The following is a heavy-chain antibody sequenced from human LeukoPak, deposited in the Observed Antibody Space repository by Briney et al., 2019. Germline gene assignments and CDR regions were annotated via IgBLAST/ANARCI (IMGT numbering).Heavy chain of an antibody. CDR2: VRSNAYGAAT. V-gene: IGHV3-15*07. CDR1: GFNFNNTW. J-gene: IGHJ4*02. Sequence: GSLRLSCAASGFNFNNTWINWVRPAPGTGLERVGRVRSNAYGAATGSAAPVTGRFTISRDDSENTMYLQMNSLKIEDTAVYYCTRGSNRDDSSDFDCWGQGTLVTVSS. CDR3: TRGSNRDDSSDFDC. D-gene: IGHD3-22*01.